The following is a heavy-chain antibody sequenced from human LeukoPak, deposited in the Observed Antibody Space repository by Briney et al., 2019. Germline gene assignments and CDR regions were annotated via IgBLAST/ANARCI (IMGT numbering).Heavy chain of an antibody. D-gene: IGHD6-19*01. Sequence: ASVKVSCKASGYTFTNYYMHWVRQAPGQGLEWMGTIDPSGGGTSYSPKFQGRVTMTTDTSTSTVYMELISLRSEDTAVYYCARRSGWIWGQGSLVTVSS. CDR1: GYTFTNYY. CDR2: IDPSGGGT. J-gene: IGHJ4*02. V-gene: IGHV1-46*01. CDR3: ARRSGWI.